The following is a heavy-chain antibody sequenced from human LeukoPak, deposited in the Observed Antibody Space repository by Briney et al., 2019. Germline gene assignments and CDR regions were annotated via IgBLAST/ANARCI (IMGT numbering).Heavy chain of an antibody. CDR1: GGTFSSYA. CDR3: ARDVTIFGVVIMGPFDY. CDR2: IIPILGIA. Sequence: GASVKVSCKASGGTFSSYAISWVRQAPGQGLEWMGRIIPILGIANYAQKFQGRVTITADKSTNTAYMELSSLRSEDTAVYYCARDVTIFGVVIMGPFDYWGQGTLVTVSS. V-gene: IGHV1-69*04. D-gene: IGHD3-3*01. J-gene: IGHJ4*02.